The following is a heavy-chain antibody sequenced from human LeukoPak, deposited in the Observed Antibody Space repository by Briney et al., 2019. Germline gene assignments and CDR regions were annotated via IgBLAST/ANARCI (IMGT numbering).Heavy chain of an antibody. J-gene: IGHJ4*02. D-gene: IGHD3-10*01. CDR2: ISSSGSTI. CDR3: AKASIRLLWFGETLDY. Sequence: PGGSLRLSCAASGFTFSSYEMNWVRQAPGKGLEWVSYISSSGSTIYYADSVKGRFTISRDNAKNSLYLQMNSLRAEDTAVYYCAKASIRLLWFGETLDYWGQGTLVTVSS. V-gene: IGHV3-48*03. CDR1: GFTFSSYE.